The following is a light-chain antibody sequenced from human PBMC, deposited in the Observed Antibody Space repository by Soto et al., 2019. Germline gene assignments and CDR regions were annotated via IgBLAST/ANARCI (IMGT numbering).Light chain of an antibody. CDR1: QSISIW. Sequence: DIQMTQSPSTLSASVGDRVTITCRARQSISIWLAWYQQKPGKAPKPLIYDASILESGVPSRFSGSGSGTEFTLTISSLQPDDFATYYCQQYDSYAWTFGQGTKVDIK. J-gene: IGKJ1*01. CDR3: QQYDSYAWT. CDR2: DAS. V-gene: IGKV1-5*01.